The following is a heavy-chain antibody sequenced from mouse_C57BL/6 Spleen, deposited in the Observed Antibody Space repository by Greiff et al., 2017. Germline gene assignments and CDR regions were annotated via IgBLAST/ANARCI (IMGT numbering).Heavy chain of an antibody. Sequence: QVQLQQPGAELVMPGASVKLSCKASGYTFTSYWMHWVKQRPGQGLEWIGEIDPSDSYTNYNQKFKGKSTLTVDKSSSTAYMQLSSLTSEDSAVYYCARGADGIFDYWGQGTTLTVSS. J-gene: IGHJ2*01. CDR2: IDPSDSYT. CDR1: GYTFTSYW. V-gene: IGHV1-69*01. CDR3: ARGADGIFDY.